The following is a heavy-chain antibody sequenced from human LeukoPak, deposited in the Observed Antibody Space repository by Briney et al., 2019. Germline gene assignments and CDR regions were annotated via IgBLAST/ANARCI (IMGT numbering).Heavy chain of an antibody. CDR1: GGSFSGYY. J-gene: IGHJ4*02. CDR3: AREISRVGATFDY. CDR2: INHSGST. Sequence: SETLSLTCAVYGGSFSGYYWSWIRQPPGKGLEWIGEINHSGSTNYNPSLKSRVTISVDTSKNQFSLKLSSVTAADTAVYYCAREISRVGATFDYWGQGTLVTVSS. D-gene: IGHD1-26*01. V-gene: IGHV4-34*01.